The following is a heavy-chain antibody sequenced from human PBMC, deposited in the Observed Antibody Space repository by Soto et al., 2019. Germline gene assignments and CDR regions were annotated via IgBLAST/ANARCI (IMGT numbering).Heavy chain of an antibody. CDR3: AREGSYGWYDC. V-gene: IGHV1-18*01. J-gene: IGHJ5*01. CDR1: GYTFSSHG. D-gene: IGHD2-15*01. CDR2: ISGYNGNA. Sequence: QVQLVQSGAEVRKPGASVKVSCKASGYTFSSHGIIWVRQAPGQGLEWMGWISGYNGNAKYAQRFQGRVTMTTDTSTSTVYMDLRRLGSDDSAVYYCAREGSYGWYDCWGQGTLGTVSS.